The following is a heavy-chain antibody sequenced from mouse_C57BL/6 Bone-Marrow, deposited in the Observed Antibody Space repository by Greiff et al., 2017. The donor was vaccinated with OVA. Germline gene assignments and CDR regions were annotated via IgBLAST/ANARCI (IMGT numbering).Heavy chain of an antibody. D-gene: IGHD2-4*01. CDR1: GYAFSSSW. J-gene: IGHJ1*03. CDR2: IYPGDGDT. Sequence: QVQLQQSGPELVKPGASVKISCKASGYAFSSSWMNWVKQRPGKGLEWIGRIYPGDGDTNYNGKFKGKATLTADKSSSTAYMQLSSLTSEDSAVYFCARSLYDYDRYWYFDVWGTGTTVTVSS. CDR3: ARSLYDYDRYWYFDV. V-gene: IGHV1-82*01.